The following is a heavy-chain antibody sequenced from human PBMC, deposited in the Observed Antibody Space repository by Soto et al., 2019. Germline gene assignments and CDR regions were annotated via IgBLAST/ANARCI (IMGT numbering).Heavy chain of an antibody. D-gene: IGHD2-2*01. Sequence: SETLSLTCAVSGGSISSGPYSWGWIRQPPGKGLEWIGTFHYSGRTYYSPSLESRVTISVDTSKNQFSLKVSSVTAADTAVFYCARLAGYCSGTSCYGYYGMDVWGQGTTVTVSS. J-gene: IGHJ6*02. V-gene: IGHV4-39*01. CDR2: FHYSGRT. CDR3: ARLAGYCSGTSCYGYYGMDV. CDR1: GGSISSGPYS.